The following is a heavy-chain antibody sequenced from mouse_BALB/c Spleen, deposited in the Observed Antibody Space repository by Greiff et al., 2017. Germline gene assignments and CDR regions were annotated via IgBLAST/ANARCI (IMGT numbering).Heavy chain of an antibody. J-gene: IGHJ4*01. CDR3: ARSGDGYYVYAMDY. CDR2: ISSGSSTI. CDR1: GFTFSSFG. V-gene: IGHV5-17*02. D-gene: IGHD2-3*01. Sequence: EVNVVESGGGLVQPGGSRKLSCAASGFTFSSFGMHWVRQAPEKGLEWVAYISSGSSTIYYADTVKGRFTISRDNPKNTLFLQMTSLRSEDTAMYYCARSGDGYYVYAMDYWGQGTSVTVSS.